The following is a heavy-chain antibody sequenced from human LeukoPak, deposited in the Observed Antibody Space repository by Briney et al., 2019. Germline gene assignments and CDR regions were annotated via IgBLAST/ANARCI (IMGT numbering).Heavy chain of an antibody. D-gene: IGHD6-6*01. V-gene: IGHV7-4-1*02. J-gene: IGHJ3*02. CDR3: ARHKESSSFSAFDI. Sequence: ASVKVSCKASGYTFTNHGMNWVRQAPGQGLEWMGRINTNAERPTYAQGFTGRFVISLDTSVNTAYLQINSLKAEDTAVYYCARHKESSSFSAFDIWGQGTMVTVSS. CDR2: INTNAERP. CDR1: GYTFTNHG.